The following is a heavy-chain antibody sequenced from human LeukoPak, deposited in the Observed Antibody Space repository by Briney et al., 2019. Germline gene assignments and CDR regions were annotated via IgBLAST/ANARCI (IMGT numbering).Heavy chain of an antibody. CDR3: TTDFIVATITEGDY. J-gene: IGHJ4*02. CDR2: ISGSGGST. D-gene: IGHD5-12*01. V-gene: IGHV3-23*01. Sequence: GGSLRLSCAASGFIFSSYAMNWVRQAPGKGLEWVSGISGSGGSTYYADSVKGRFTISRDNSKNTLYLQMNSLKTEDTAVYYCTTDFIVATITEGDYWGQGTLVTVSS. CDR1: GFIFSSYA.